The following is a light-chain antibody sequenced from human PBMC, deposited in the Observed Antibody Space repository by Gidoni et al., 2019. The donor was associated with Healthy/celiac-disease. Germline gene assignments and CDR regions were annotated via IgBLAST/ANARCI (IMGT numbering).Light chain of an antibody. CDR1: SLRSYY. J-gene: IGLJ2*01. Sequence: SELTQDPAVSVALGQTVRITCQGDSLRSYYASWYQQKPGQAPVLVIYGKNNRPSGIPDRFSGSSSGNTASLTITGAQAEDEADYYCNSRDSSGNPVVFGGGTKLTVL. V-gene: IGLV3-19*01. CDR2: GKN. CDR3: NSRDSSGNPVV.